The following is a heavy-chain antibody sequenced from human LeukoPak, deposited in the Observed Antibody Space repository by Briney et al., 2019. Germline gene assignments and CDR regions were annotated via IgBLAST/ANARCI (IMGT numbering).Heavy chain of an antibody. CDR2: IYHSGST. CDR3: ARTRVVVLRRATEFDY. J-gene: IGHJ4*02. D-gene: IGHD3-22*01. CDR1: GYSISSGYY. V-gene: IGHV4-38-2*01. Sequence: SETLSLTCAVSGYSISSGYYWGWIRQPPGKGLEWIGSIYHSGSTYYNPSLKSRVTISVDTSKNQFSLKLSSVTAADTAVYYCARTRVVVLRRATEFDYWGQGTLVTVSS.